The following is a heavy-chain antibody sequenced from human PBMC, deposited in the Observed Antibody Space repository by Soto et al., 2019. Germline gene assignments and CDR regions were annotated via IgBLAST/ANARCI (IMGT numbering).Heavy chain of an antibody. CDR1: GGTFSSYA. D-gene: IGHD3-10*01. CDR2: IIPIFGTA. CDR3: ARQSGSPPTHAFDI. Sequence: SVKVSCKASGGTFSSYAISWVRQAPGQGLEWMGGIIPIFGTANYAQKFQGRVTITADKSTSTAYMELSSLRSEDTAVYYCARQSGSPPTHAFDIWGQGTMVTVS. V-gene: IGHV1-69*06. J-gene: IGHJ3*02.